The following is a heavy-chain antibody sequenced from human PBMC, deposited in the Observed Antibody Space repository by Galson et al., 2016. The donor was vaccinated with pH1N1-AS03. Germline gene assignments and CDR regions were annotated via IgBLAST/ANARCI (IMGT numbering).Heavy chain of an antibody. J-gene: IGHJ4*02. Sequence: SLRLSCAASGFSFTNAWMNWVRQVPGKGLEWVGRIKSKTHGGTTVYAAPVKGRFTISRDDSKNMVYLQMNSLKTEDTAVYYCSTGLLWFDFFEFWGPGTLATVSS. D-gene: IGHD2-21*02. CDR2: IKSKTHGGTT. CDR3: STGLLWFDFFEF. V-gene: IGHV3-15*01. CDR1: GFSFTNAW.